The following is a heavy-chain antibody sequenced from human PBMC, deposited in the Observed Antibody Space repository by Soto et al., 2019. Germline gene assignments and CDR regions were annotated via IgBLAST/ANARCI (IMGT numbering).Heavy chain of an antibody. V-gene: IGHV1-18*04. CDR2: ISAYNGNT. Sequence: GASVKFSCKASGYTFTSYGISWVRQAPGQGLEWMGWISAYNGNTNYAQKLQGRVTMTTDTSTSTAYMELRSLRSDDTAVYYCARGLYYDILTGYSYTGFDYWGQGTLVTVS. D-gene: IGHD3-9*01. CDR3: ARGLYYDILTGYSYTGFDY. J-gene: IGHJ4*02. CDR1: GYTFTSYG.